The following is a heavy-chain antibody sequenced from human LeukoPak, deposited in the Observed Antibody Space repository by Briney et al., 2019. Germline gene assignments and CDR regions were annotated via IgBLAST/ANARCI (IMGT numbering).Heavy chain of an antibody. V-gene: IGHV1-46*01. CDR1: GYTFTGYY. J-gene: IGHJ4*02. Sequence: GASVKVSCKASGYTFTGYYMHWVRQAPAQGLEWMGIINPSGGGTTYAQKFQGRVTMTRDTSTSTVYMELSSLRSEDTAVYYCGRDPYISGTTSLLDYWGQGTLVTVTS. CDR3: GRDPYISGTTSLLDY. CDR2: INPSGGGT. D-gene: IGHD1-20*01.